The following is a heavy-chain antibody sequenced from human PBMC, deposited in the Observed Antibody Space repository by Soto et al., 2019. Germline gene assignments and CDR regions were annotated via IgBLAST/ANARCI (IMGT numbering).Heavy chain of an antibody. D-gene: IGHD2-2*01. Sequence: QVQLVESGGGVVQPGRSLRLSCAASGFTFSSYAMHWVRQAPGKGLEWVAVISYDGSNKYYADSVKGRFTISRDNSKNTLYLQMNSLRAEDTAVYYCARDSQDCSSTSCCPPGVNYGMDVWGQGTTVTVSS. CDR1: GFTFSSYA. V-gene: IGHV3-30-3*01. CDR3: ARDSQDCSSTSCCPPGVNYGMDV. J-gene: IGHJ6*02. CDR2: ISYDGSNK.